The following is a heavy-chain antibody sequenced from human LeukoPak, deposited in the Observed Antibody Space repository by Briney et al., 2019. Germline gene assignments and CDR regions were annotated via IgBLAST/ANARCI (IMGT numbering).Heavy chain of an antibody. CDR3: ARDDEWLAGL. D-gene: IGHD6-19*01. V-gene: IGHV3-33*01. CDR2: IWYDGSNK. Sequence: GRSLRLSCVASGFTFSSYGMHWVRQAPGKGLEWVAVIWYDGSNKYYADSVKGRFTISRDNSKNTLYLQMNSLRAEDTAVYYCARDDEWLAGLWGQGTLVTVSS. J-gene: IGHJ4*02. CDR1: GFTFSSYG.